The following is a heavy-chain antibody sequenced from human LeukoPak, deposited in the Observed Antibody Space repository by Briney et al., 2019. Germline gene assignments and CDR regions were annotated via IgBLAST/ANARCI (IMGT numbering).Heavy chain of an antibody. Sequence: ASVKVSCKASGYTFTSYGISWVRQAPGQGLEWMGWISAYNGNTNYAQKLQGRVTMTTDTSTSTAYMELRSLRSDDTAVYYCAREHDFGVVRNGAFDIWGQGTMVTVSS. J-gene: IGHJ3*02. CDR2: ISAYNGNT. CDR1: GYTFTSYG. D-gene: IGHD3-3*01. V-gene: IGHV1-18*01. CDR3: AREHDFGVVRNGAFDI.